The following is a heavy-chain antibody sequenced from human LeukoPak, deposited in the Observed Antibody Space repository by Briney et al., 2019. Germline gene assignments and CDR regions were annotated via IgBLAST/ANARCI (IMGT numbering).Heavy chain of an antibody. J-gene: IGHJ5*02. V-gene: IGHV3-23*01. CDR2: ISGSGGST. CDR3: AKDNRGVVVPAAIVGSNWFDT. CDR1: GFTFSSYA. Sequence: GGSLRLSCAASGFTFSSYAMSWVRQAPGKGLEWDSAISGSGGSTYYADSVKGRFTISRDNSKNTLYLQMNTRRAEDTAVYYCAKDNRGVVVPAAIVGSNWFDTWGQGPLATVS. D-gene: IGHD2-2*01.